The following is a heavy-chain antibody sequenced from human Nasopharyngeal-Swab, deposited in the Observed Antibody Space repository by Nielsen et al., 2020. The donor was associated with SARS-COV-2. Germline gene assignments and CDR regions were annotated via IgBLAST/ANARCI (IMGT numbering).Heavy chain of an antibody. CDR1: GYTFTSYG. CDR2: ISAYNGNT. V-gene: IGHV1-18*01. CDR3: ARVYGIAAKNWFDP. Sequence: ASVKVSCKASGYTFTSYGISWVQQAPGQGLEWMGWISAYNGNTNYAQKLQGRVTMTTDTSTSTAYMELRSLRSDDTAVYYCARVYGIAAKNWFDPWGQGTLVTVSS. D-gene: IGHD6-13*01. J-gene: IGHJ5*02.